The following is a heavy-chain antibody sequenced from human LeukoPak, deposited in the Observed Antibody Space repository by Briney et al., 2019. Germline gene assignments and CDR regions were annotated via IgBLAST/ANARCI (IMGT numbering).Heavy chain of an antibody. CDR2: IYSGGST. D-gene: IGHD4-23*01. V-gene: IGHV3-53*01. J-gene: IGHJ4*02. CDR1: GFTVSSNY. CDR3: ARGGGYGGTSGYFDY. Sequence: TGGSLRLSCAASGFTVSSNYMSWDRQAPGKGLEWVSVIYSGGSTYYADSVKGRFTISRDNSKNTLYLQMNSLRAEDTAVYYCARGGGYGGTSGYFDYWGQGTLVTVSS.